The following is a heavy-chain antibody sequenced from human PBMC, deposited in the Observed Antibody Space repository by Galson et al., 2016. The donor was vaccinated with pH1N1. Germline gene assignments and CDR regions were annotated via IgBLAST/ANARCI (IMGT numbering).Heavy chain of an antibody. J-gene: IGHJ4*02. D-gene: IGHD3-22*01. V-gene: IGHV3-74*01. CDR2: MSSDGIAV. CDR3: ARNLFFYDCSGRDYLDQ. CDR1: GFSLGSYW. Sequence: SLRLSCAASGFSLGSYWMHWVRQAPGKGLVWVARMSSDGIAVNYADSVKGRFTISRDSAKNTLFLQLTSLRADDTAVYYCARNLFFYDCSGRDYLDQWGQGTLVAVSS.